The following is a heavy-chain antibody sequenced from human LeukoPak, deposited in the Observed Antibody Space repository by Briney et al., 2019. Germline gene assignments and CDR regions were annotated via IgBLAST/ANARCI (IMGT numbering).Heavy chain of an antibody. CDR2: MNPNSGNT. CDR1: GYTFTSYD. V-gene: IGHV1-8*01. CDR3: ARSDHTIWGSSAFDI. Sequence: ASVKVSCKASGYTFTSYDINWVRQATGQGLAWMGWMNPNSGNTGYAQKFQGRVTMTRNTSISTAYMELSSLRSEDTAVYYCARSDHTIWGSSAFDIWGQGTMVTVSP. J-gene: IGHJ3*02. D-gene: IGHD3-16*01.